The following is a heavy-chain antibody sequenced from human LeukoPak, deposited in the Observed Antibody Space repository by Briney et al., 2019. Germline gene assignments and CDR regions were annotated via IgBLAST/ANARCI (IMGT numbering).Heavy chain of an antibody. CDR2: IIPIFGTA. V-gene: IGHV1-69*05. CDR3: AREVEMATIGVDAFDI. D-gene: IGHD5-24*01. CDR1: GGTFSSYA. J-gene: IGHJ3*02. Sequence: GASVKVSCKDSGGTFSSYAISWVRQAPGQGLEWMGGIIPIFGTANYAQKFQGRVTITTDESTSTAYMELSSLRSEDTAVYYCAREVEMATIGVDAFDIWGQGTMVTVSS.